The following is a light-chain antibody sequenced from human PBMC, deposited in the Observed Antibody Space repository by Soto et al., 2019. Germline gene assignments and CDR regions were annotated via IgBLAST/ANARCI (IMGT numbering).Light chain of an antibody. J-gene: IGLJ1*01. CDR2: EVS. CDR3: SSYTSSSTV. CDR1: SSDVGGYNY. V-gene: IGLV2-14*01. Sequence: QSFLTQPASVSGSPGQAITISCTGTSSDVGGYNYVSWYQQHPGKAPKLMIYEVSNRPSGVSNRFSGSKSGNTASLTISGLQAEDEADYYCSSYTSSSTVFGTGTMVTVL.